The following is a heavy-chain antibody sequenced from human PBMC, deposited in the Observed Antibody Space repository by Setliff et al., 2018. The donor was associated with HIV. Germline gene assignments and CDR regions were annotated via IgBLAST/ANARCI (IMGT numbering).Heavy chain of an antibody. CDR3: AKEYHTEVTDTRVANYFDY. Sequence: ASVKVSCKASGYTFSNFDINWVRQAPGQGLEWMGGIIPIFGTANYAQKFQGRVTITTDESTSTAYMELSSLRSEDTAVYYCAKEYHTEVTDTRVANYFDYWGQGTLVTVSS. J-gene: IGHJ4*02. CDR1: GYTFSNFD. V-gene: IGHV1-69*05. CDR2: IIPIFGTA. D-gene: IGHD4-4*01.